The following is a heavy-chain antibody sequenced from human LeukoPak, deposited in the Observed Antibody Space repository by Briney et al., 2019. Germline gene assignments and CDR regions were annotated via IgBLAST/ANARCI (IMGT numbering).Heavy chain of an antibody. V-gene: IGHV4-4*07. D-gene: IGHD4-17*01. CDR3: TRDIGSGDYVFFDS. CDR2: LYNNGST. Sequence: PSETLSLTCTVSDASVSGYYWGWTRLPAGKGLEWIGRLYNNGSTNCNPSLKSRVTMSVDTSKNQLSLRLKSVTAADTAVYYCTRDIGSGDYVFFDSWGQGTRVIVSS. J-gene: IGHJ4*02. CDR1: DASVSGYY.